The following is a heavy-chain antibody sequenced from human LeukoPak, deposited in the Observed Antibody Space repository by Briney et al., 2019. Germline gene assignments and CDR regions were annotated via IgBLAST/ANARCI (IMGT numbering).Heavy chain of an antibody. J-gene: IGHJ5*02. CDR3: SRDRVLGSGSLDA. CDR1: GFTFSSDW. D-gene: IGHD3-10*01. V-gene: IGHV3-74*01. CDR2: IRGDGNDA. Sequence: GGSLRLSCAASGFTFSSDWMHWVRQAPGKGLVWVSRIRGDGNDATYADSVKGRYTVSRDNARSTLFLQMNRLTADDTAVYYCSRDRVLGSGSLDAWGQGTLVSVSS.